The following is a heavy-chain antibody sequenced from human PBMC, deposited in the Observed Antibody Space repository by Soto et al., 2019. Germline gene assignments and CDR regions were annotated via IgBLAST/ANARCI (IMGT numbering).Heavy chain of an antibody. D-gene: IGHD1-1*01. Sequence: GGSLRLSCAASGFTFSSYSMNWVRQAPGKGLEWVSSISSSSSYIYYADSVKGRFTISRDNAKKSLYLQMNSLRAEDTAVYYCARDNWLVSYDAFDVWGQGTMVTFSS. CDR2: ISSSSSYI. CDR1: GFTFSSYS. V-gene: IGHV3-21*01. CDR3: ARDNWLVSYDAFDV. J-gene: IGHJ3*01.